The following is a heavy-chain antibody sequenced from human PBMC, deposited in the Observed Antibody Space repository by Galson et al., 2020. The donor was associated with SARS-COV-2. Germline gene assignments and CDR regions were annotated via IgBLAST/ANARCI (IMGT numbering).Heavy chain of an antibody. V-gene: IGHV1-46*01. J-gene: IGHJ4*02. D-gene: IGHD1-1*01. CDR2: ISPSGSNT. CDR3: ARDVHLDYFDY. CDR1: GYTFTNHF. Sequence: KISCKTSGYTFTNHFMHWVRQAPGQGLEWMGIISPSGSNTSYAQKFQGRVTMTTDTSTSTVFMELRSLRSEDTAIYYCARDVHLDYFDYWGQGTLVTVSS.